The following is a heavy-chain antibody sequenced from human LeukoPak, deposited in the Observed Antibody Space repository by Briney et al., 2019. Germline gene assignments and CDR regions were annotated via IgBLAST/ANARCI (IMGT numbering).Heavy chain of an antibody. Sequence: PGGSLRLSCAASGFTFTTYDMHWVRQATGKGLEWVSAIGTAGDTYYPGSVKGRFTISRENSKNTLYLQMNSLRAEDTAVYYCAKDAAAGTRPYYSDYWGQGTLVTVSS. J-gene: IGHJ4*02. D-gene: IGHD6-13*01. CDR2: IGTAGDT. CDR3: AKDAAAGTRPYYSDY. V-gene: IGHV3-13*01. CDR1: GFTFTTYD.